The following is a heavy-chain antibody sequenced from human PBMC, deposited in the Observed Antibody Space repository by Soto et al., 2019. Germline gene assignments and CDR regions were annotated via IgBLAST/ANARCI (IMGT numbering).Heavy chain of an antibody. V-gene: IGHV3-48*03. J-gene: IGHJ6*02. CDR1: GFTFSSYE. D-gene: IGHD6-19*01. CDR2: ISSSGSTI. Sequence: GGSLRLSCAASGFTFSSYEMNWVRQAPGKGLEWVSYISSSGSTIYYADSVKGRFTISRDNAKNSLYLQMNSLRAEDTAVYYCXRAGQWLVRYYYYGMDVWGQGTTVTVSS. CDR3: XRAGQWLVRYYYYGMDV.